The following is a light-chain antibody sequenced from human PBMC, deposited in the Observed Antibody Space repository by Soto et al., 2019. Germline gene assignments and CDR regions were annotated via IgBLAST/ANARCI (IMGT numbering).Light chain of an antibody. V-gene: IGLV2-14*01. CDR3: SSYTSSSSYV. CDR2: DVS. CDR1: SSDVGGYNY. Sequence: QSVLTQPAYVSVSPGQSITISCTGTSSDVGGYNYVSWYQQHPGKAPKLMIYDVSNRPSGVSNRFSSSKSGNTASLTISGLQAEDEADYYCSSYTSSSSYVFGTGTKVTVL. J-gene: IGLJ1*01.